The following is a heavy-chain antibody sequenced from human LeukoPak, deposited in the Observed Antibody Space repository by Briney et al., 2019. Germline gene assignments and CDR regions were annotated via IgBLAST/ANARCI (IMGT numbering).Heavy chain of an antibody. D-gene: IGHD2-15*01. CDR1: RYIFSNYW. CDR3: AAALSSSHPGDFAY. J-gene: IGHJ4*02. Sequence: PGESLNIYCKGSRYIFSNYWIGWVRQMPGKGLEWMGIIYPGDSDTRYRPSFQGQVTISVDKSISTAYLQWSSLKASDSAMYYCAAALSSSHPGDFAYWDQGTLVTVSS. V-gene: IGHV5-51*03. CDR2: IYPGDSDT.